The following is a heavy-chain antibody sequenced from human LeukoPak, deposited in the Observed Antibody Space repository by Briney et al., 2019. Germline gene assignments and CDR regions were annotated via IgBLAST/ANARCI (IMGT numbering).Heavy chain of an antibody. J-gene: IGHJ6*02. CDR2: IYSGGST. Sequence: GGSLRLSCAAPGFTVSSNYMSWVRQAPGKGLEWVSVIYSGGSTYYADSVKGRFTISRDNSKNTLYLQMNSLRAEDTAVYYCARDPTTKYGMDVWGQGTTVTVSS. V-gene: IGHV3-66*02. D-gene: IGHD1-7*01. CDR1: GFTVSSNY. CDR3: ARDPTTKYGMDV.